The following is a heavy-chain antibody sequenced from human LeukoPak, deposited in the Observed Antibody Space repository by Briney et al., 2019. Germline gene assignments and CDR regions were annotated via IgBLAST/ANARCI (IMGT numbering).Heavy chain of an antibody. CDR2: ISSSGSTI. J-gene: IGHJ4*02. D-gene: IGHD3-22*01. CDR1: GFTFSDYY. Sequence: GGSLRLSCAASGFTFSDYYMSWIRQAPGKGLEWVSYISSSGSTIYYADSVKGRFTISRDNAKNSLYLQMNSLRAEDTAVYYCARDLYYYDSSGYYGFDYWGQGTLVTVSS. V-gene: IGHV3-11*04. CDR3: ARDLYYYDSSGYYGFDY.